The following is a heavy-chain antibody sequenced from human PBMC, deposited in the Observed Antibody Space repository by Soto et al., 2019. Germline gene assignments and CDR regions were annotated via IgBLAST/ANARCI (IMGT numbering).Heavy chain of an antibody. CDR3: ARDGPGDAFHLYYYYYYLDV. V-gene: IGHV3-11*01. CDR2: ISSSGSTI. Sequence: QVQLVESGGGLVKPGGSLRLSCAASGFTFSDYYMSWIRQAPGKGLEWVSYISSSGSTIYYADSVKGRFTISRDNAKNSLYLQMNSLRAEDTAVYYCARDGPGDAFHLYYYYYYLDVWGKGTTVTVSS. CDR1: GFTFSDYY. D-gene: IGHD2-21*01. J-gene: IGHJ6*03.